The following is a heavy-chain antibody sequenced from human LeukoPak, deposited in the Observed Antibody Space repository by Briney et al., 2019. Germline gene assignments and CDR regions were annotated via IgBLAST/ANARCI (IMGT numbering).Heavy chain of an antibody. CDR1: GFTFSTYA. J-gene: IGHJ6*02. D-gene: IGHD1-26*01. Sequence: GGCLRLSCAASGFTFSTYALNWVRQAPGKGLEWVSAISDIGGAIYYADSVKGRFTISRDNSKNTLYLQMNSLRAEDTGVYYCARGGGSPYYYYGMDVWGQGTTVTVSS. CDR3: ARGGGSPYYYYGMDV. CDR2: ISDIGGAI. V-gene: IGHV3-23*01.